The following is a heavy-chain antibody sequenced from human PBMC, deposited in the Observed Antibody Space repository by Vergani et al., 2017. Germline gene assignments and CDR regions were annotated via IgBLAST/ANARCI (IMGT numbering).Heavy chain of an antibody. CDR3: ATKNCGGPVCQIGYFRQ. D-gene: IGHD2-21*01. J-gene: IGHJ1*01. V-gene: IGHV3-30*03. CDR2: ISYDGMQK. Sequence: QVHLVESGGGVVQPGRSLRLSCVVSGFTSSYYGMHWVRQALGKGLEWVAGISYDGMQKYYADSVKGRFTISRDKSKSTLYLQMNSLRTEDTAVYYCATKNCGGPVCQIGYFRQWGQGTLVTVSS. CDR1: GFTSSYYG.